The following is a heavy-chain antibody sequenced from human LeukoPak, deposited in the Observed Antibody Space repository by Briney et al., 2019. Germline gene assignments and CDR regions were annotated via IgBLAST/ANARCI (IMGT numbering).Heavy chain of an antibody. Sequence: PGGPLRLSCAASGFTFSSYTMSWVRQAPGKGLEWVSYFTSSSTIYYADSVKGRFTISRDNAKNSLYLQMNSLRAEDTAVYYCARESGNGYVDVWGRGTTVTVSS. CDR2: FTSSSTI. V-gene: IGHV3-48*04. CDR1: GFTFSSYT. D-gene: IGHD1-26*01. J-gene: IGHJ6*02. CDR3: ARESGNGYVDV.